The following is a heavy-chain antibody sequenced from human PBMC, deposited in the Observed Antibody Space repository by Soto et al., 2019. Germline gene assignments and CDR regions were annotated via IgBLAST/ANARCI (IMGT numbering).Heavy chain of an antibody. J-gene: IGHJ6*02. CDR3: ARLYTAMVFYYYYGMDV. CDR1: GGSISSSSYY. CDR2: IYYSGST. Sequence: SETLSLTCTVSGGSISSSSYYWGWIRQPPGKGLEWIGSIYYSGSTYYNPSLKSRVTISVDTSKNQFSLKLSSVTAADTAVYYCARLYTAMVFYYYYGMDVWGQGTTVTVSS. V-gene: IGHV4-39*01. D-gene: IGHD5-18*01.